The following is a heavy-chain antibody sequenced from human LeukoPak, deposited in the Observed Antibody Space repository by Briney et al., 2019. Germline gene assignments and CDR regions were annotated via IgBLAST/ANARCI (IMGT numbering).Heavy chain of an antibody. CDR1: GFPFSAYW. D-gene: IGHD6-13*01. CDR3: TRDGVAAGLYFDC. Sequence: GGSLRLSCAASGFPFSAYWMNWVRQAPGKGLGWVASINQVGSEKNYVDSVKGRFTISRDNAKTSLYLQMNSLRAEDTAVYYCTRDGVAAGLYFDCWGQGTLVTVSS. J-gene: IGHJ4*02. CDR2: INQVGSEK. V-gene: IGHV3-7*03.